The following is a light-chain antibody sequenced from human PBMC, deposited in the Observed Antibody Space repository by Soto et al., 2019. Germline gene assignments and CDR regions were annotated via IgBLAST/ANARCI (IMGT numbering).Light chain of an antibody. V-gene: IGKV1-9*01. CDR1: QGISSY. CDR2: AAS. J-gene: IGKJ1*01. CDR3: QQLNSYPRT. Sequence: DIQLTQSPSFLSASVGDRVTITCRASQGISSYLAWYQQKPGKAPKLLIYAASNLQSGGTSRFSGSGSGTEFTLTISSLQPEDFATYYCQQLNSYPRTFGQGTKVEIK.